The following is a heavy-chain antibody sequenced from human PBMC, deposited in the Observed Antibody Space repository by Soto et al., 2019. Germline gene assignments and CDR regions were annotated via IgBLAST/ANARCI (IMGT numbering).Heavy chain of an antibody. Sequence: DSLKISCKGSGDSFSNYWIAWVRQMPGKGLEWMGIIYPGDSDTRYSPSFQGQVTISADTAINTVYLQWSSLKASDTAMYYCAGQPNDCWSGYFRRGWFDPWGKGTLVNVSS. J-gene: IGHJ5*02. CDR2: IYPGDSDT. CDR1: GDSFSNYW. D-gene: IGHD3-3*01. CDR3: AGQPNDCWSGYFRRGWFDP. V-gene: IGHV5-51*01.